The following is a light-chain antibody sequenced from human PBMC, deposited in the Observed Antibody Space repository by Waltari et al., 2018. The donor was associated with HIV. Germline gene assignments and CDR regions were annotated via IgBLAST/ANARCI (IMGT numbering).Light chain of an antibody. CDR3: VLYMGSGRM. CDR2: TTD. V-gene: IGLV8-61*01. J-gene: IGLJ3*02. CDR1: SGSVSTSYY. Sequence: QTVVIQEPSFSVSPGGTVTLTCGLNSGSVSTSYYPCWYQQPPGQPHRMLIYTTDTRPSGVPVRFSGSILGNKAALTITGAQADDESVYYCVLYMGSGRMFGGGTKLTVL.